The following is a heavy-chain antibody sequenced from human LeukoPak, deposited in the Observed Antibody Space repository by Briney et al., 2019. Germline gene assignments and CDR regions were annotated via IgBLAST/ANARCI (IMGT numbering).Heavy chain of an antibody. Sequence: SVKVSSKASGGTFSSYAISWVRQAPGQGLEWMGRIIPILGIANYAQKFQGRVTITADESTSTAYMELSSLRSEDTAVYYCARDDITTGGSNWGQGTLVTVSS. CDR2: IIPILGIA. J-gene: IGHJ4*02. CDR1: GGTFSSYA. CDR3: ARDDITTGGSN. V-gene: IGHV1-69*04. D-gene: IGHD1-1*01.